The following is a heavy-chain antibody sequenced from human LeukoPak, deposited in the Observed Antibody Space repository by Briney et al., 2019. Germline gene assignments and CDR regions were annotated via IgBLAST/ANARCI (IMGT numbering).Heavy chain of an antibody. CDR2: IFYDGNI. J-gene: IGHJ6*03. Sequence: PSGTLSLTCSVSGDSVSSSDYYWTWIRQPPGKGLEWIGRIFYDGNIFYNPSVQSRVSILVDRSKNQFSLRLTSVAAADSAKYYCARGPTCSTTSCYRSEFYYYYMDVWGKGTTVTVSS. V-gene: IGHV4-30-2*01. D-gene: IGHD2-2*01. CDR1: GDSVSSSDYY. CDR3: ARGPTCSTTSCYRSEFYYYYMDV.